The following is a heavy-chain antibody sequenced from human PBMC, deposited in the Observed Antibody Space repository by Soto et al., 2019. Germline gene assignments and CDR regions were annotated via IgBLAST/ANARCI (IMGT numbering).Heavy chain of an antibody. Sequence: QVQLQQWGAGLLKPSETLSLTCAVYGGSFSGYYWSWIRQPPGKGLEWIGEINHSGSTNYNPSLKSRVTISVDTSKKQFSLKLSSVTGADTAVYYCARGLNYYDSSGLGPWGQGTLVTVSS. CDR2: INHSGST. J-gene: IGHJ5*02. D-gene: IGHD3-22*01. CDR1: GGSFSGYY. V-gene: IGHV4-34*01. CDR3: ARGLNYYDSSGLGP.